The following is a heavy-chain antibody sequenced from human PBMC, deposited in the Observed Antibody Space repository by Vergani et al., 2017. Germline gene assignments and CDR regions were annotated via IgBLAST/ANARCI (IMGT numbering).Heavy chain of an antibody. V-gene: IGHV4-59*02. D-gene: IGHD3-10*01. CDR2: VSFRGDT. CDR3: ARCRIYYGAGSPDY. J-gene: IGHJ4*02. Sequence: QVKLQESGPGLVKPSETLSLTCTVSGASVNSYYWSWIRQPPGKGLEWMGYVSFRGDTLYDPSFKGRMTISLNTSSNQFSLYLTSVTAADTAVYYCARCRIYYGAGSPDYWGQGTLVTVSS. CDR1: GASVNSYY.